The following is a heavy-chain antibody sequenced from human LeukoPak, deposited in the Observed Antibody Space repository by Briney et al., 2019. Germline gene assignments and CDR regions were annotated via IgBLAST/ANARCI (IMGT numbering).Heavy chain of an antibody. CDR3: AKDRSRSWSLDY. CDR2: ISYDGSIK. Sequence: GRSLRLSCAASGFTFSSYGMHWVRQAPGKGLEWVAVISYDGSIKYYADSVKGRFTISRDNSKNTLYLQMNSLIAEDTAVYYCAKDRSRSWSLDYWGQGTLVTVSS. V-gene: IGHV3-30*18. J-gene: IGHJ4*02. CDR1: GFTFSSYG. D-gene: IGHD6-13*01.